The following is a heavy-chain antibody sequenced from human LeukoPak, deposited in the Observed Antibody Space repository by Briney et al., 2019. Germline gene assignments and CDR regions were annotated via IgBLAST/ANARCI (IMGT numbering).Heavy chain of an antibody. J-gene: IGHJ3*02. CDR3: ARHKSLLSAFDI. CDR2: IYYSGST. CDR1: GGSISSSSYY. Sequence: SETLSLTCTVSGGSISSSSYYWGWIRQPPGKGLEWIGSIYYSGSTYYNPSLKSRVTISVDTSKNQFSLKLSSVTAADTAVYYCARHKSLLSAFDIWGQGTMVTVSS. D-gene: IGHD3-10*01. V-gene: IGHV4-39*01.